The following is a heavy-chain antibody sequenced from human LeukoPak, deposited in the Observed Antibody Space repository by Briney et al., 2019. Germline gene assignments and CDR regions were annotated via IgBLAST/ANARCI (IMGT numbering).Heavy chain of an antibody. Sequence: GGSLRLSCAASGFTFSSYWMSWVCQAPGKGLEWVANIKQDGSEKYYVDSVKGRFTISRDNAKNSLYLQMNSLRAEDTAVYYCARVLRIVATDAIKDDWFDPWGQGTLVTVSS. CDR2: IKQDGSEK. CDR3: ARVLRIVATDAIKDDWFDP. CDR1: GFTFSSYW. D-gene: IGHD5-12*01. V-gene: IGHV3-7*01. J-gene: IGHJ5*02.